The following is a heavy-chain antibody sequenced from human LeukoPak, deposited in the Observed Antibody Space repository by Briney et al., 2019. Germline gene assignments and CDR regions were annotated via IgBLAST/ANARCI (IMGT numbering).Heavy chain of an antibody. V-gene: IGHV5-51*01. CDR3: ARLPYYYDSSGYSPHFDY. Sequence: KVSCKASGGTFSSYAISWVRQAPGQGLEWMGIIYPGDSDTRYSPSFQGQVTISADKSISTAYLQWSSLKASDTAMYYCARLPYYYDSSGYSPHFDYWGQGTLVTVSS. CDR2: IYPGDSDT. J-gene: IGHJ4*02. D-gene: IGHD3-22*01. CDR1: GGTFSSYA.